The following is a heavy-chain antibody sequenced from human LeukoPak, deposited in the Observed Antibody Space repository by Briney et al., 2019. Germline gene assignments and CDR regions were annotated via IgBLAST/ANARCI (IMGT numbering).Heavy chain of an antibody. CDR1: GFTFNSHT. D-gene: IGHD4/OR15-4a*01. V-gene: IGHV3-21*01. CDR3: ARGARGAYFDF. Sequence: GGSLRLSCAASGFTFNSHTMNWVRQAPGKGLEWVSSISGTSTYMYYADSVKGRFTISRDNAENSLYLQMNSLRAEDTAVYYCARGARGAYFDFWGQGTLVTVSS. J-gene: IGHJ4*02. CDR2: ISGTSTYM.